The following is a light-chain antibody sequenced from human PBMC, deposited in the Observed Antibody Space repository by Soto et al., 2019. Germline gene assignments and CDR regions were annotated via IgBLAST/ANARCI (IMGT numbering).Light chain of an antibody. Sequence: QSALTQPASVSGSPGQSITISCTGTSSDIGGYNYVSWYQQHPGKAPQLMIYDVSNRPSGVSNRFSGSKSGNTASLTISGLQTEDEADYYCNSYTSAGVVFGGGTKLTVL. CDR1: SSDIGGYNY. J-gene: IGLJ2*01. CDR2: DVS. CDR3: NSYTSAGVV. V-gene: IGLV2-14*03.